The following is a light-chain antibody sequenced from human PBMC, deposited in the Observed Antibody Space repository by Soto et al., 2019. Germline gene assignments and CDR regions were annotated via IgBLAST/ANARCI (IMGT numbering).Light chain of an antibody. V-gene: IGLV2-11*01. CDR1: GSDVGGYNY. CDR2: DVS. CDR3: CSYAGTYDLV. Sequence: QSALTQPRSVSGSPGQSVTISCTGTGSDVGGYNYVSWYQQHPGKAPKLVIYDVSKRPSGVPDRFSGSKSGNTASLTISGLQAEDEADYYCCSYAGTYDLVFGGGTKVTVL. J-gene: IGLJ2*01.